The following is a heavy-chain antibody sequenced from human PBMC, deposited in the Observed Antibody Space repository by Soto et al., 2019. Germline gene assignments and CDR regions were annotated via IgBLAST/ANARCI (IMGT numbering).Heavy chain of an antibody. V-gene: IGHV4-39*02. Sequence: QLQLQESGPGLLKPSETLSLTCTVSGDSISSNTYYWGWIRQAPGEGLEWIGSIYYSGNTYYNPSLKSRVSISVDTSKNQFSLKLSSVTAADTAVYFCARDGGHDSSGYLDYWGQGTLVTVSS. D-gene: IGHD3-22*01. J-gene: IGHJ4*02. CDR1: GDSISSNTYY. CDR3: ARDGGHDSSGYLDY. CDR2: IYYSGNT.